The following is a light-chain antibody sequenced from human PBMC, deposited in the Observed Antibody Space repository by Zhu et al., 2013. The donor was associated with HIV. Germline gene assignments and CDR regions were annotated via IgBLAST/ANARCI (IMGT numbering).Light chain of an antibody. CDR2: EVS. J-gene: IGKJ4*01. Sequence: EILLTQSPPSLSVIPGQPASISCRSDHNLVRSDGRTFLYWFLQKPGQSPQFLISEVSSRVPGVPDRFIGSGTGTDFTLRITRVEAEDVGVYYCMQGIHLPLTFGGGTKVEIK. CDR3: MQGIHLPLT. CDR1: HNLVRSDGRTF. V-gene: IGKV2-29*02.